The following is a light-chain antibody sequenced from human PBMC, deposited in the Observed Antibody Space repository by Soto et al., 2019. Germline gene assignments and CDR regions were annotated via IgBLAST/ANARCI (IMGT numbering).Light chain of an antibody. J-gene: IGKJ1*01. V-gene: IGKV1-5*03. CDR2: RAS. CDR3: QQYHSYSLT. Sequence: DVQMTQSPSTVSASIGDRVTITCRARQSIGDSLAWYHQKPGQGPKVLIYRASSLQSGVPSRFSGSGGGTEFTLTISSLQPDVFGTYYCQQYHSYSLTFGQGTKVEIK. CDR1: QSIGDS.